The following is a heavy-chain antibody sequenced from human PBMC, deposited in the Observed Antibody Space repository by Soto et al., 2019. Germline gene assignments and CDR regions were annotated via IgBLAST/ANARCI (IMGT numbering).Heavy chain of an antibody. CDR3: AKGGGDIVLMVYAYFDY. V-gene: IGHV3-23*01. Sequence: LRLSCAASGFTFSSYAMSWVRQAPGKGLEWVSAISGSGGSTYYADSVKGRFTISRDNSKNTLYLQMNSLRAEDTAVYYCAKGGGDIVLMVYAYFDYWGQGTLVTVSS. CDR2: ISGSGGST. CDR1: GFTFSSYA. J-gene: IGHJ4*02. D-gene: IGHD2-8*01.